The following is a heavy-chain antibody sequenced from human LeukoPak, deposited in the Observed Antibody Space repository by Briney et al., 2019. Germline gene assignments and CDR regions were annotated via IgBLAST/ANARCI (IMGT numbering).Heavy chain of an antibody. CDR2: IYHSGST. Sequence: PSETLSLTCSVSGDSINSYYWSWIRQPPGKGLEWIGYIYHSGSTNYNPSLKSRVTMSVDTSKNQFSLRLTSVTAADTAVYYCARALRQQQVTGWFDPWGQGTLVTVSS. CDR3: ARALRQQQVTGWFDP. D-gene: IGHD6-13*01. J-gene: IGHJ5*02. CDR1: GDSINSYY. V-gene: IGHV4-59*01.